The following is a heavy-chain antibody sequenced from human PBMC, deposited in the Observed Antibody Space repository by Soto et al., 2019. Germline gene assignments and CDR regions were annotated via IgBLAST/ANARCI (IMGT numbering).Heavy chain of an antibody. CDR1: GGSISSYY. Sequence: PSETLSLTCTVSGGSISSYYWSWIRQPPGKGLEWIGYIYYSGTTNYNPSLKSRVTMSVDTSKNQFSLKLSSVTAADTAVYYCARDKGASGGEFDVWGQGTTVTVSS. CDR3: ARDKGASGGEFDV. D-gene: IGHD2-15*01. J-gene: IGHJ6*02. V-gene: IGHV4-59*01. CDR2: IYYSGTT.